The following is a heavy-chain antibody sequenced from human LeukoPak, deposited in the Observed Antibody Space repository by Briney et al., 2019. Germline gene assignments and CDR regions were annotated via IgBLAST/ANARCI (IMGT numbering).Heavy chain of an antibody. J-gene: IGHJ6*03. Sequence: GGSLRLSCAASGFTFSSYAMHWVRQAPGKGLEWMAVISYDGSNKYYADSVKGRFTISRDNSKNTLYLQMNSLRSEDTAVYYCARDNYYYYYYMDVWGKGTTVTVSS. CDR3: ARDNYYYYYYMDV. CDR2: ISYDGSNK. V-gene: IGHV3-30*04. CDR1: GFTFSSYA.